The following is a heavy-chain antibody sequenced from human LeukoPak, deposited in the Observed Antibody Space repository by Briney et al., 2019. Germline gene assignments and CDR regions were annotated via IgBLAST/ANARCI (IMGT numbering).Heavy chain of an antibody. J-gene: IGHJ5*02. CDR1: GYSFTGYY. CDR3: AREGPLRLPYFDP. D-gene: IGHD4-17*01. CDR2: INPNIGGT. V-gene: IGHV1-2*02. Sequence: ASVKVSCKASGYSFTGYYLHWVRQAHGQGLEWMGWINPNIGGTNYAQKFQGRVTMTRDTSISTAYMELSSLRSDDTAVYYCAREGPLRLPYFDPWGQGTLVTVSS.